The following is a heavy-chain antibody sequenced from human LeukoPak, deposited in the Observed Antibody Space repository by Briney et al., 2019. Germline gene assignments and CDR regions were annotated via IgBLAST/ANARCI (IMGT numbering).Heavy chain of an antibody. Sequence: GRSLRLSCAASGFTFSSYGMHWVRQAPGKGLEWVAVIWYDGSNKYYADSVKGRFTISRDNSKNTLYLQMNSLRAEDTAVYYCAGSASSGWTIDYWGQGTLVTVSS. CDR3: AGSASSGWTIDY. J-gene: IGHJ4*02. CDR2: IWYDGSNK. CDR1: GFTFSSYG. V-gene: IGHV3-33*01. D-gene: IGHD6-19*01.